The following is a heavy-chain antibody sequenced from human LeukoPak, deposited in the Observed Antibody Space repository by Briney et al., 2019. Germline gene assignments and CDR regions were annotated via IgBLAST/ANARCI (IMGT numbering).Heavy chain of an antibody. J-gene: IGHJ4*02. D-gene: IGHD2-15*01. CDR2: ISYDGSNK. Sequence: GGSLRLSCAASGFTFSSYGMHWVRQAPGKGLEWVAVISYDGSNKYYADSVKGRFTISRDNSKNTLYLQMNSLRAEDTAVYYCAKDQDVEVAGTWGSIDYWGQGTLVTASS. V-gene: IGHV3-30*18. CDR1: GFTFSSYG. CDR3: AKDQDVEVAGTWGSIDY.